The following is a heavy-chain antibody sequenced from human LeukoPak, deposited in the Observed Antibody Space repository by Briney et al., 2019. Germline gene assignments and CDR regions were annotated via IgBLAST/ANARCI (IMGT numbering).Heavy chain of an antibody. D-gene: IGHD6-19*01. CDR2: IESDGSKE. J-gene: IGHJ4*02. CDR3: AKEGSGWYYLDY. Sequence: GGSLRLSCVASGFSFASYDIHWVRQAPGKGLEWVTFIESDGSKEYYADSVKGRFTISRDNSMNTVNVQMNSLGPEDTAVYYCAKEGSGWYYLDYWGQGTVVTVSA. V-gene: IGHV3-30*02. CDR1: GFSFASYD.